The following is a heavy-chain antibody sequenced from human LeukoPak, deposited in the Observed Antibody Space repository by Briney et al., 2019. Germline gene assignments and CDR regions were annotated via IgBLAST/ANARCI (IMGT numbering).Heavy chain of an antibody. J-gene: IGHJ4*02. CDR3: ARDYCSSTSCNSDY. V-gene: IGHV1-3*01. CDR2: INAGNGNT. CDR1: GYTFTSYA. Sequence: ASVKVSCKASGYTFTSYAMHWVRQAPGQRLEWMGWINAGNGNTKYSQKFQGRVTITRDTSTSTAYMELRSLRSDDTAVYYCARDYCSSTSCNSDYWGQGTLVTVSS. D-gene: IGHD2-2*02.